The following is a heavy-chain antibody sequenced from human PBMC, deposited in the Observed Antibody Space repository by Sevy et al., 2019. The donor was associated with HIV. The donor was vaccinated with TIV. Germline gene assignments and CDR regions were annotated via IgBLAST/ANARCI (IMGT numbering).Heavy chain of an antibody. J-gene: IGHJ6*02. Sequence: QSQTLSLTCAISGDSVSSNSAAWNWIRQSPSRGLEWLGRTYYRSKWYNDYAVSVKSRITINPDTSKNQFSLQLNSVTPEDTAVYYCARFGYSSGAYYYYGMDVWGQGTTVTVSS. V-gene: IGHV6-1*01. D-gene: IGHD6-19*01. CDR2: TYYRSKWYN. CDR1: GDSVSSNSAA. CDR3: ARFGYSSGAYYYYGMDV.